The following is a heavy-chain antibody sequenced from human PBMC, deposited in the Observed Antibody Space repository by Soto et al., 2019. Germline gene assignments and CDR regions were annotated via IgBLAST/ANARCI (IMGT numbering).Heavy chain of an antibody. CDR2: ISGSGGST. D-gene: IGHD3-3*01. CDR1: GFTFSSYA. Sequence: GGSLRLSCAASGFTFSSYAMSWVRQAPGKGLEWVSAISGSGGSTYYADSVKGRFTISRDNSKNTLYLQMNSLRAEDTAVYYCAKDALYDFWSEAVGAFDIWGQGTTVTVSS. J-gene: IGHJ3*02. CDR3: AKDALYDFWSEAVGAFDI. V-gene: IGHV3-23*01.